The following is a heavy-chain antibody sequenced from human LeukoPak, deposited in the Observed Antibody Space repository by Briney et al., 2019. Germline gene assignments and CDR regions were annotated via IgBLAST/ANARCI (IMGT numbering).Heavy chain of an antibody. CDR2: IYSSGST. CDR1: GVSISSYY. V-gene: IGHV4-4*07. J-gene: IGHJ4*02. CDR3: ARGPRSSDWYSIDY. D-gene: IGHD6-19*01. Sequence: PSETLSLTCTVSGVSISSYYWSWIRQPAGKGLEWTGRIYSSGSTNYNPSLKSRVTVSVDTSKNQFSLKLSSVTAADTAVYYCARGPRSSDWYSIDYWGRGTLVTVSS.